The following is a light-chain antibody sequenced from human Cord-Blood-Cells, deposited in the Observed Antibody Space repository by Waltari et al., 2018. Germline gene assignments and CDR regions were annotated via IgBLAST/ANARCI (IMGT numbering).Light chain of an antibody. CDR1: SSHVGGYNY. CDR3: SSYTSSSTWV. Sequence: QSALTQPASVSGSPGQSITISCTGTSSHVGGYNYASWYQQHPGKAPKLMIYDGSNRPSGVSNRFSGSKSGNTASLTISGLQAEDEADYYCSSYTSSSTWVFGGGTKLTVL. CDR2: DGS. J-gene: IGLJ3*02. V-gene: IGLV2-14*03.